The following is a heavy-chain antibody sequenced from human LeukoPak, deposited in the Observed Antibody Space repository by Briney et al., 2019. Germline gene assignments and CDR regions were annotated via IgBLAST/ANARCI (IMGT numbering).Heavy chain of an antibody. Sequence: SETLSLTCAVYGGSFSGYYWNWIRQPPGKGLEWIGEINHSRSTNYHPSLKSRVTISVDMSKNQFSLKLSSVTAADTAVYYCARRLGRKFGERFYYYHYMDVWGKGTAVTISS. J-gene: IGHJ6*03. CDR1: GGSFSGYY. CDR3: ARRLGRKFGERFYYYHYMDV. V-gene: IGHV4-34*01. D-gene: IGHD3-10*01. CDR2: INHSRST.